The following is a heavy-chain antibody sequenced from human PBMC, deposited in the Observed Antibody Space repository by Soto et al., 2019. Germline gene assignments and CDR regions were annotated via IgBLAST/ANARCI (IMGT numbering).Heavy chain of an antibody. CDR3: AREPITMVRGVTPDY. CDR1: GYTFTSYG. D-gene: IGHD3-10*01. Sequence: ASVKVSCKASGYTFTSYGISWVRQAPGQGLEWMGWISAYNGNTNYAQKLQGRVTMTTDTSTSTAYMELRSLRSDDTAVYYCAREPITMVRGVTPDYWGQGTLVTVSS. CDR2: ISAYNGNT. J-gene: IGHJ4*02. V-gene: IGHV1-18*01.